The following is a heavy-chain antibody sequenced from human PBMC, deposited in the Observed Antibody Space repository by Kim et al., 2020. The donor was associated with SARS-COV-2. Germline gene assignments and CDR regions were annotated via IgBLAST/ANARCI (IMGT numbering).Heavy chain of an antibody. CDR2: INAGNGNT. D-gene: IGHD6-19*01. Sequence: ASVKVSCKASGYTFTSYAMHWVRQAPGQRLEWMGWINAGNGNTKYSQKFQGRVTITRDTSASTAYMELSSLRSEDTAVYYCARDKSSAAPGGGTAGKPAYYCYGMDVWGQGTTVTVSS. CDR3: ARDKSSAAPGGGTAGKPAYYCYGMDV. V-gene: IGHV1-3*01. J-gene: IGHJ6*02. CDR1: GYTFTSYA.